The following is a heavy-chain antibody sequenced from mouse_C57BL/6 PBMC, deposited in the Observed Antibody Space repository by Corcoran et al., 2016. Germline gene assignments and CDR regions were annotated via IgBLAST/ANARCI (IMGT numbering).Heavy chain of an antibody. CDR2: ISYDGSN. J-gene: IGHJ4*01. CDR1: GYSITSGYY. V-gene: IGHV3-6*01. D-gene: IGHD2-10*01. Sequence: DVQLQESGPGLVKPSQSLSLTCSVTGYSITSGYYWNWIRQFPGNKLEWMGYISYDGSNNYNPSLKNRNSLTRDTSKNQFFLKLNSVTTEDTATYYCASLPDYYAMDYWGQGTSVTVSS. CDR3: ASLPDYYAMDY.